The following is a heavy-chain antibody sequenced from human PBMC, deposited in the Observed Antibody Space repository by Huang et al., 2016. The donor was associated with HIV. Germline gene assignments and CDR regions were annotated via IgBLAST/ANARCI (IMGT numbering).Heavy chain of an antibody. J-gene: IGHJ3*02. D-gene: IGHD2-2*01. CDR1: GGSISSSSYY. Sequence: QLQLQESGPGLVKPSETLSLTCSVSGGSISSSSYYWGWIRQPPGKGLEWIGSIYYSGSTFYNPALKSRVTISVDTSKNQFSLRLRSVTAADTSVYYCARHMDCSSSSCLAGGHERGPFDMWGQGTMVTVSS. CDR3: ARHMDCSSSSCLAGGHERGPFDM. V-gene: IGHV4-39*01. CDR2: IYYSGST.